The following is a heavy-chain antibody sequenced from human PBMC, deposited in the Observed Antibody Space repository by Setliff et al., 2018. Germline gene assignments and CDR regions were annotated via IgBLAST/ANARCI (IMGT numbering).Heavy chain of an antibody. J-gene: IGHJ6*02. Sequence: ASVKVSCKASGYTFTSYGISWVRQAPGQGLEWMGWISAYNGNTNYAQKLQGRVTMTRDTSTSTVYMELSSLRSEDTAVYYCARSRLRSSLGVWGQGTTVTVSS. CDR2: ISAYNGNT. V-gene: IGHV1-18*01. D-gene: IGHD5-12*01. CDR1: GYTFTSYG. CDR3: ARSRLRSSLGV.